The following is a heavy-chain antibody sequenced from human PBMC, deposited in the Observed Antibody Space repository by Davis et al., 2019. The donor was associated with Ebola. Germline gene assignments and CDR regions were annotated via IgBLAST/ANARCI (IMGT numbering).Heavy chain of an antibody. CDR3: AREVTKGRWFDP. J-gene: IGHJ5*02. D-gene: IGHD2-21*02. CDR1: GGSFSGYY. Sequence: SETLSLTCAVYGGSFSGYYWSWIRQPPGKGLEWIGEINHSGSTNYNPSLKSRVTISVDTSKNQFSLKLSSVTAADTAVYYCAREVTKGRWFDPWGQGTLVTVSS. CDR2: INHSGST. V-gene: IGHV4-34*01.